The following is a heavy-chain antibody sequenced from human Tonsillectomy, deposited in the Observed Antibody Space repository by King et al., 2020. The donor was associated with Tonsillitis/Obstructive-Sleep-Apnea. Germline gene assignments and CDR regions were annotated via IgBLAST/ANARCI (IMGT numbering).Heavy chain of an antibody. J-gene: IGHJ3*02. Sequence: QLVQSGGGLVQPGGSLRLSCSASVFTFSSYAMHWVRQAPGKGLEYVLVISSNGGRTYYADSVEGRFTISRDNSKNTLYLQMSSLRAEDTAVYYCVKVHNWNYLGGAFDIWGQGTMVTVSS. V-gene: IGHV3-64D*06. CDR3: VKVHNWNYLGGAFDI. CDR1: VFTFSSYA. CDR2: ISSNGGRT. D-gene: IGHD1-7*01.